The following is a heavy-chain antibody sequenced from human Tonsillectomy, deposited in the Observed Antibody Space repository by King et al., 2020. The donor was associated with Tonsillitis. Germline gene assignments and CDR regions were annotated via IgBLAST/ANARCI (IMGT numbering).Heavy chain of an antibody. Sequence: QVQLQESGPGLVKPSQTLSLTCTVSGGSFSSGGYYWSWIRQHPGKGLEWIGYIYYSGSTYYNPSLKSRVTISVDTSKNQFSLKLSSVTAADTAVYYCAREKIRFLSAFDIWGQGTMVTVSS. D-gene: IGHD3-3*01. CDR2: IYYSGST. V-gene: IGHV4-31*03. J-gene: IGHJ3*02. CDR1: GGSFSSGGYY. CDR3: AREKIRFLSAFDI.